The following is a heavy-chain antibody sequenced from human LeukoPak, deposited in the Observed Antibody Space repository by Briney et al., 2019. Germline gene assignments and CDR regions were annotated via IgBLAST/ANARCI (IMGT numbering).Heavy chain of an antibody. CDR3: VKDAIPYDGSSHMYHFDS. CDR1: GFRMSDYG. Sequence: PGESLKISCAASGFRMSDYGMAWVRQAPGKGLECLSLISSSGGYDITHYAESVKGRFTISRDNSKNTLYLQMYSLRAEDTALYYCVKDAIPYDGSSHMYHFDSWGQGTVVAVSS. V-gene: IGHV3-23*01. CDR2: ISSSGGYD. D-gene: IGHD3-22*01. J-gene: IGHJ4*02.